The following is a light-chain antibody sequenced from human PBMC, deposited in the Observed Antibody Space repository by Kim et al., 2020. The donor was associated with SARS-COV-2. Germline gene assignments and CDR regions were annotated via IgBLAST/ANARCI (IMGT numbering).Light chain of an antibody. J-gene: IGLJ3*02. CDR2: DVS. Sequence: GQSFTISYTGTSRDVGGSNYISWYQQHPGKAPKLMIYDVSNRPSGVSNRFSGSKSGNTASLTISGLQAEDEADYYCSSYTSSSTRVFGGGTKLTVL. V-gene: IGLV2-14*03. CDR3: SSYTSSSTRV. CDR1: SRDVGGSNY.